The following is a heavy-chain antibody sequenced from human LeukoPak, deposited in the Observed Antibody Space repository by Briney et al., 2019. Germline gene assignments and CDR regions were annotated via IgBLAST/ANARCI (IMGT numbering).Heavy chain of an antibody. CDR1: GGSISSGDYY. CDR2: IYYSGST. J-gene: IGHJ6*02. D-gene: IGHD3-22*01. CDR3: ARGPLYYYDSSGYGSWYYYYGMDV. Sequence: SETLSLTCTVSGGSISSGDYYWSWIRRPPGKGLEWIGYIYYSGSTYYNPSLKSRVTISVDTSKNQFSLKLSSVTAADTAVYYCARGPLYYYDSSGYGSWYYYYGMDVWGQGTTVTVSS. V-gene: IGHV4-30-4*01.